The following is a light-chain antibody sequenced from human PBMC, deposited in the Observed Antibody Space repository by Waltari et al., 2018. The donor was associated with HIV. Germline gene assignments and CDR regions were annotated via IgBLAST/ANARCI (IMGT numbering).Light chain of an antibody. CDR2: GNS. CDR3: QSYDSSLSGSV. V-gene: IGLV1-40*01. J-gene: IGLJ3*02. CDR1: SSNIGAGYD. Sequence: QSVLTQPPSVSGAPGQRVTISCTGSSSNIGAGYDVHWYQQLPGTAPKLLIYGNSHRPSGVPDRFSGSKSSTAASLAITGLQAEDEADYYCQSYDSSLSGSVFGGGTKLTVL.